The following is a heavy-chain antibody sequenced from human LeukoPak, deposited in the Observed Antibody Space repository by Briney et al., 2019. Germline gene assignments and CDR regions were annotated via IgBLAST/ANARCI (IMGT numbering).Heavy chain of an antibody. J-gene: IGHJ4*02. D-gene: IGHD6-19*01. CDR2: ISGSGGST. Sequence: GGSLRLSCAASGLTFSSYAMSWVRQAPGKGLEWVSAISGSGGSTHYADSVKGRFTISRDNSKNTLYLQMNSLRAEDTAVYYCAKGVRMQWLVLYYFNYWGQGTLVTVSS. V-gene: IGHV3-23*01. CDR1: GLTFSSYA. CDR3: AKGVRMQWLVLYYFNY.